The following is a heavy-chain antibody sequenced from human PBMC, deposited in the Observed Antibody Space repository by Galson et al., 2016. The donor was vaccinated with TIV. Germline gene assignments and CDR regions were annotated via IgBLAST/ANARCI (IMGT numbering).Heavy chain of an antibody. D-gene: IGHD4-11*01. CDR1: GFSLTTGGMR. Sequence: PALVKPTQTLTLTCSFSGFSLTTGGMRVSWIRQPPGKALEWLARIDWDDDKFYSTSLRTRLTISKDTSKNQVVLTMTNMDPMDTATYYCAHHDYNNFFAYWGQGTLVTVSS. CDR2: IDWDDDK. J-gene: IGHJ4*02. CDR3: AHHDYNNFFAY. V-gene: IGHV2-70*04.